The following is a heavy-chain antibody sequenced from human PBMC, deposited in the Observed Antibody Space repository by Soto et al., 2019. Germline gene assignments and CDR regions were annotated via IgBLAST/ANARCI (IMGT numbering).Heavy chain of an antibody. CDR1: RDTFNSYA. V-gene: IGHV1-69*13. J-gene: IGHJ4*02. Sequence: AASVKVSCKASRDTFNSYALTWVRQAPGQGLEWMGGIIPILGTTKYAQKFQGRVTMTADESTSTAYMELSSLRSEDRAVYFCAAGGRDGYIKWGQGTQVTVSS. CDR3: AAGGRDGYIK. CDR2: IIPILGTT. D-gene: IGHD1-1*01.